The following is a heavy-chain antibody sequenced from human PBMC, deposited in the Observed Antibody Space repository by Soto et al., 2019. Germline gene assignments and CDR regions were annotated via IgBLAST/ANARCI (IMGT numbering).Heavy chain of an antibody. CDR1: GGSISSGDYC. V-gene: IGHV4-30-4*01. Sequence: SETLSLTCTVSGGSISSGDYCWSWIRQPPGKGLEWIGYIYYSGSTYYNPSLKSRVTISVDTSKNQFSLKLSSVTAADTAVYYCARVAAAGTSDSYYFDYWGQGTLVTVSS. CDR3: ARVAAAGTSDSYYFDY. CDR2: IYYSGST. D-gene: IGHD6-13*01. J-gene: IGHJ4*02.